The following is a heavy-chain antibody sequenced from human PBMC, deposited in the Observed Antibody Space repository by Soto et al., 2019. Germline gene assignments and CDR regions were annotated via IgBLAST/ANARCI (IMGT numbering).Heavy chain of an antibody. Sequence: SETLSLTCTVSGGSISSNNYYWGWIRQHPGKGLEWIGYIYYSGSTYYNPSLKSRVTISVDTSKNQFSLKLSSVTAADTAVYYCARSGYSYGPNPLLYWGQGTLVTVSS. CDR1: GGSISSNNYY. D-gene: IGHD5-18*01. V-gene: IGHV4-31*03. CDR2: IYYSGST. CDR3: ARSGYSYGPNPLLY. J-gene: IGHJ4*02.